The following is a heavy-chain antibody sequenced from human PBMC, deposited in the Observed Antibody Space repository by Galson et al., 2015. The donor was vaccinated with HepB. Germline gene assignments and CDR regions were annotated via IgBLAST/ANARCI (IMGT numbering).Heavy chain of an antibody. V-gene: IGHV3-9*01. CDR2: ISWNSGSI. CDR3: AKAGSQYCTNGVCYNEGYYYGMDV. J-gene: IGHJ6*02. CDR1: GFTFDDYA. Sequence: SLRLSCAASGFTFDDYAMHWVRQAPGKGLEWVSGISWNSGSIGYADSVKGRFTISRDNAKNSLYLQMNSQRAEDTALYYCAKAGSQYCTNGVCYNEGYYYGMDVWGQGTTVTVSS. D-gene: IGHD2-8*01.